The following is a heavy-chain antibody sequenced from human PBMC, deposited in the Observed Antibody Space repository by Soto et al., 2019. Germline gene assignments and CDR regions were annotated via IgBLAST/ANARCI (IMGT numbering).Heavy chain of an antibody. D-gene: IGHD4-4*01. CDR1: GGSISSYY. J-gene: IGHJ4*02. CDR3: ARDGPTVTFVY. CDR2: LQTSGST. Sequence: SETLSLTCTVSGGSISSYYWSWIRQPAGKGLEWIGRLQTSGSTDYNPSLKSRVTMSVDTSKNQFSLKLSSVTAADTAVYYCARDGPTVTFVYWGQGTLVTVSS. V-gene: IGHV4-4*07.